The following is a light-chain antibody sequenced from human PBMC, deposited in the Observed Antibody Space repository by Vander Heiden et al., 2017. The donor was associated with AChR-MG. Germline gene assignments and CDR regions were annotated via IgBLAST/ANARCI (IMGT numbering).Light chain of an antibody. CDR1: NYNIGAGYG. CDR2: RSV. J-gene: IGLJ3*02. CDR3: QSYDNGLSGWV. Sequence: QSVLTQPPSVSGAPGHRVTIPCVWTNYNIGAGYGVQWYRHLPGAAPKVLIFRSVDRPSGVPDRFSGSKSGTSASLAITGLQAEDEAVYYCQSYDNGLSGWVFGGGTKVTVL. V-gene: IGLV1-40*01.